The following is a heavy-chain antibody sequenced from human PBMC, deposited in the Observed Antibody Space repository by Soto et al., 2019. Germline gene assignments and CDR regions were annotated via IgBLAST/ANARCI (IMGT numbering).Heavy chain of an antibody. Sequence: QPGGSLRLSCAASGFIFENFGMSWVRQAPGKGLEWISSISGSGFKKYYADSVKGRFTISRDNSKSTVYLELNNLSAEDTAVYHCAKNQGVELVPLATVDWFDPWGQGSVVTV. CDR2: ISGSGFKK. J-gene: IGHJ5*02. CDR3: AKNQGVELVPLATVDWFDP. V-gene: IGHV3-23*01. D-gene: IGHD1-26*01. CDR1: GFIFENFG.